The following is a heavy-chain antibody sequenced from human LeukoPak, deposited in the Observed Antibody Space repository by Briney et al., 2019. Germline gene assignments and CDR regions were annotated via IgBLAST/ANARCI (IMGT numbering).Heavy chain of an antibody. J-gene: IGHJ4*02. V-gene: IGHV3-72*01. Sequence: GGSLRLSCAASGFTFSDHYMDWVRQAPGKGLEWVGRTGNKANSYTTEYAASVKGRFTISRDDSKNSLFLQMNSLKSKDTAVYYCARGNTSAWYPFDYWGQGTLVTVSS. CDR2: TGNKANSYTT. CDR1: GFTFSDHY. CDR3: ARGNTSAWYPFDY. D-gene: IGHD6-19*01.